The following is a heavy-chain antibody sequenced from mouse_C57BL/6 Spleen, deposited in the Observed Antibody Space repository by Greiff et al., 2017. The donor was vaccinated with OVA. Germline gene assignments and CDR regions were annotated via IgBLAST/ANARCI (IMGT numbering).Heavy chain of an antibody. Sequence: EVQRVESGGGLVQPKGSLKLSCAASGFTFNTYAMHWVRQAPGKGLEWVARIRSKSSNYATYYADSVKDRLTITRDDSQSMLYLQMNNLKAEDTAMYYCVRELDEGFAYWGQGTLVTVSA. CDR2: IRSKSSNYAT. CDR1: GFTFNTYA. D-gene: IGHD4-1*01. J-gene: IGHJ3*01. V-gene: IGHV10-3*01. CDR3: VRELDEGFAY.